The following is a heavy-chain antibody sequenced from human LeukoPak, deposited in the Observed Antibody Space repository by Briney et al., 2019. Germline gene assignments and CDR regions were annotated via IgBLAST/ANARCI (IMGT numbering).Heavy chain of an antibody. J-gene: IGHJ5*02. Sequence: SETLSLTCTVSGGSISTDLYYWTWIRQPAGKGLEWIGPIYSNGWTDYNPPLKSRVSISIDTSKNHFSLKMSLATAADTALYYCARGSGWNSFDPWGQGTLVTVSS. D-gene: IGHD6-19*01. V-gene: IGHV4-61*02. CDR3: ARGSGWNSFDP. CDR1: GGSISTDLYY. CDR2: IYSNGWT.